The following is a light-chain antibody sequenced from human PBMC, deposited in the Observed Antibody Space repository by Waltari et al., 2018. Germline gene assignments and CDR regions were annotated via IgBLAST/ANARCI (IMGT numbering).Light chain of an antibody. Sequence: QSVLTQPPSASGTPGQRVTISCSGSSSNIESNTVNWYQQLPGTAPKLLIYRNNQRPSGVPDRFSGSKSGTSASLAISGLQSEDEADYYCAAWDDSLNGYVFGTGTKVTVL. V-gene: IGLV1-44*01. CDR3: AAWDDSLNGYV. CDR1: SSNIESNT. J-gene: IGLJ1*01. CDR2: RNN.